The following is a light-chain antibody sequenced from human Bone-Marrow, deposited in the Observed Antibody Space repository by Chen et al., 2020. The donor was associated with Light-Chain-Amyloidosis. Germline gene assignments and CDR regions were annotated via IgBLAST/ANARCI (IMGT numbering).Light chain of an antibody. CDR3: TSYTSSNTIL. V-gene: IGLV2-14*01. CDR2: EVS. J-gene: IGLJ2*01. CDR1: SSDVGGYNY. Sequence: QSALTQPASVSGSPGQSITISCTGTSSDVGGYNYVSWYQHSPGKAPKLIIYEVSKRPSVVSNRFSGSKSGNTASLTISGLQAEDETEYYCTSYTSSNTILFGGGTKLTVL.